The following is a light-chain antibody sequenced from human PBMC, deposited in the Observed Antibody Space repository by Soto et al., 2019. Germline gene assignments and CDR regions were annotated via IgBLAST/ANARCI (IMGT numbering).Light chain of an antibody. CDR2: GNS. J-gene: IGLJ3*02. V-gene: IGLV1-40*01. CDR1: SSNIGAGYD. CDR3: QSYDSSLSGSV. Sequence: QAVVTQPPSVSGAPGQRVTISCTGSSSNIGAGYDVHWYQQLPGTAPKFLIYGNSNRPSGVPDRFSGSKSGTSASLAITGLQAEDEADYYCQSYDSSLSGSVFGGGTQLTVL.